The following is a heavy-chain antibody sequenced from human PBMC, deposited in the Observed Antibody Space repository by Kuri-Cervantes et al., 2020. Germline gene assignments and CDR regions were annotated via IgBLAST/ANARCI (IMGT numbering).Heavy chain of an antibody. CDR3: ARSLLSRGNV. J-gene: IGHJ6*04. CDR2: INQDGSAK. V-gene: IGHV3-7*03. CDR1: GFTFSGSW. Sequence: GESLKISCAASGFTFSGSWMTWVRQAPGKGLEWVANINQDGSAKNYVDSVKGRFTISRDNAKNSLCQQMNSLRAEDTAVYYCARSLLSRGNVWGKGTTVTVSS.